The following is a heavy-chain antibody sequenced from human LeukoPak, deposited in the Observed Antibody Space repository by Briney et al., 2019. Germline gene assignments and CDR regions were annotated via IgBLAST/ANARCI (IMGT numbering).Heavy chain of an antibody. Sequence: GGSLRLSCAASGFTFITCNMNWVRQAPGKGLEWVSSISSSSSYIYYADSVKGRFTISRDNAKNSLYLQMNSLRAEDTAVYYCARDPSARYGELGKIDYWGQGTLVTVSS. CDR3: ARDPSARYGELGKIDY. D-gene: IGHD4-17*01. CDR1: GFTFITCN. CDR2: ISSSSSYI. J-gene: IGHJ4*02. V-gene: IGHV3-21*01.